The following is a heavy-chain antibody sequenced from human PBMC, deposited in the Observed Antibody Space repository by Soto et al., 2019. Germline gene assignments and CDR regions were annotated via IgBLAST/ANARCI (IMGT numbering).Heavy chain of an antibody. CDR1: GFIFSSYA. D-gene: IGHD4-17*01. J-gene: IGHJ5*02. Sequence: QVQLVESGGGVVQPGRSLRLSCAASGFIFSSYAMHWVRQAPGKGLEWVALISDDGSSKYYADSVNGRFTISRDNSKNTLYLQLNSLSAEDTAVYYCTRADLTVTLSVFDPWGQGTLVTVSS. CDR2: ISDDGSSK. CDR3: TRADLTVTLSVFDP. V-gene: IGHV3-30*04.